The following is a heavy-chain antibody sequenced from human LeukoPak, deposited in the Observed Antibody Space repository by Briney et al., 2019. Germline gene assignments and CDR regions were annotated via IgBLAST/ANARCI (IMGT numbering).Heavy chain of an antibody. CDR1: GFTFSSYR. CDR3: ALIAAAGYFDY. J-gene: IGHJ4*02. CDR2: ISYDGSNK. D-gene: IGHD6-13*01. Sequence: GGSLRLSCAASGFTFSSYRMHWVRQAPGKGLEWVAVISYDGSNKYYADSVKGRFTISRDNSKNTLYLQMNSLRAEDTAVYYCALIAAAGYFDYWGQGTLVTDCS. V-gene: IGHV3-30*03.